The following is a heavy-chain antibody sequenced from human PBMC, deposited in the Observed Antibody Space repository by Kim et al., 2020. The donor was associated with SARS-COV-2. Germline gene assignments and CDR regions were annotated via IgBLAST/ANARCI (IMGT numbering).Heavy chain of an antibody. D-gene: IGHD2-15*01. CDR3: ARRSPGGGWFDP. CDR2: IIPIFGTA. J-gene: IGHJ5*02. CDR1: GGTFSSYA. Sequence: SVKVSCKASGGTFSSYAISWVRQAPGQGLEWMGGIIPIFGTANYAQKFQGRVTITADESTSTAYMELSSLRSEDTAVYYCARRSPGGGWFDPWGQGTLVTVSS. V-gene: IGHV1-69*13.